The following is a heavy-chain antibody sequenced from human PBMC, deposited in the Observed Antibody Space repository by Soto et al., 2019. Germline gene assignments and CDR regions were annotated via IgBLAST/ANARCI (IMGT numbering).Heavy chain of an antibody. CDR3: ARDRATLDGFDI. V-gene: IGHV3-66*01. CDR2: IYSGDST. Sequence: GRSQRLPYAASGFTVSSNYMGWVPQAPGKGLEWVSVIYSGDSTYYADSVKGRFTISRDNSKNTLYLQMNSLRAEDTAVYYCARDRATLDGFDIWGQGTMVTVSS. CDR1: GFTVSSNY. D-gene: IGHD2-15*01. J-gene: IGHJ3*02.